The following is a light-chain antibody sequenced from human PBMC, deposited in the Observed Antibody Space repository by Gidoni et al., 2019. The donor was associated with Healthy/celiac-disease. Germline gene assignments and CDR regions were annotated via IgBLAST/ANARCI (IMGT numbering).Light chain of an antibody. V-gene: IGKV3-20*01. CDR2: GAS. CDR1: QSVSSSY. CDR3: QQYGSSST. J-gene: IGKJ3*01. Sequence: EIVLTQSPGTLSLSPGERATLPCRASQSVSSSYLAWYQQKPGQAPRLLIYGASSRATGIPDRFSGSGSGTDFTLTISRLEPEDFAVYYCQQYGSSSTFGPGTKVDIK.